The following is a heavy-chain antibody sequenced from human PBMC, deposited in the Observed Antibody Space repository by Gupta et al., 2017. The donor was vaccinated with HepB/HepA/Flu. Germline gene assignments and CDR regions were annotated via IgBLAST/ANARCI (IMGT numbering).Heavy chain of an antibody. V-gene: IGHV3-48*02. CDR1: GFTFSSYR. D-gene: IGHD6-13*01. CDR3: ATGSSEKQLGYYFDY. J-gene: IGHJ4*02. CDR2: ITSSTSTI. Sequence: EVQLVESGGGLVQPGGSLRLSCAASGFTFSSYRMNWVRQAPGKGLEWVSHITSSTSTIYYADSVKGRFTISRDNAKNSLYLQMNSLRDEDTAVYDGATGSSEKQLGYYFDYWGQGTRVTVSS.